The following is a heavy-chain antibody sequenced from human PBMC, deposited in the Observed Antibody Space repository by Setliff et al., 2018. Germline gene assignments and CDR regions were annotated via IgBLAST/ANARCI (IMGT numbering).Heavy chain of an antibody. Sequence: PSVKVSCKASGYTFSSYGISWVRQAPGQGLEWMGWISAYNGNTNYAQKFQGRVTMTTDTSTSTGYMELRSLRPDDTAVYYCATRRAARSPLTGWGQGTLVTVSS. CDR3: ATRRAARSPLTG. D-gene: IGHD6-6*01. J-gene: IGHJ4*02. CDR2: ISAYNGNT. CDR1: GYTFSSYG. V-gene: IGHV1-18*01.